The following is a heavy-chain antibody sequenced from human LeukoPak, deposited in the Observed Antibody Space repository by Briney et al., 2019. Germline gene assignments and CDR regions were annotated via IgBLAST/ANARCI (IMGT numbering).Heavy chain of an antibody. D-gene: IGHD1-1*01. V-gene: IGHV3-30*02. Sequence: GGSLRLSCAASGFTFSSYGMHWVRQAPGKGLEWVAFIRYDGCNKYYADSVKGRFTISRDNSKNTLYLQMNSLRAEDTAVYYCAKEKQLEPFDYWGQGTLVTVSS. CDR2: IRYDGCNK. J-gene: IGHJ4*02. CDR1: GFTFSSYG. CDR3: AKEKQLEPFDY.